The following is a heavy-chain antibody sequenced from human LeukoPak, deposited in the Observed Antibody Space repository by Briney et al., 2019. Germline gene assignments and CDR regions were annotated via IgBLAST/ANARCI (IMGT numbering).Heavy chain of an antibody. J-gene: IGHJ3*02. CDR2: INHSGST. D-gene: IGHD6-19*01. Sequence: SETLSLTCAVYGGSFSGYYWSWIRQPPGKGLEWIGEINHSGSTNYNPSLKSRVTISVDTSKNQFSLKLSSVTAAGTAVYYCARDLSYSSGWSDAFDIWGQGTMVTVSS. CDR3: ARDLSYSSGWSDAFDI. V-gene: IGHV4-34*01. CDR1: GGSFSGYY.